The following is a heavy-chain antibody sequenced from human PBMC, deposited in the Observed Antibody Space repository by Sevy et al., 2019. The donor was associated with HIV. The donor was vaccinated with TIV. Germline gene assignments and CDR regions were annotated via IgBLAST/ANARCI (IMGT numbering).Heavy chain of an antibody. CDR1: GFTFSRCA. V-gene: IGHV3-23*01. CDR2: ISASGGGT. CDR3: AKGDSSGWHGHFDY. J-gene: IGHJ4*02. D-gene: IGHD6-19*01. Sequence: GGSLRLSCAASGFTFSRCAMNRVRQAPGKGLEWVSDISASGGGTNYADSVKGRFTISRDNSKNTLYLQMNSLRAEDTAVYYCAKGDSSGWHGHFDYWGQGTLVTVSS.